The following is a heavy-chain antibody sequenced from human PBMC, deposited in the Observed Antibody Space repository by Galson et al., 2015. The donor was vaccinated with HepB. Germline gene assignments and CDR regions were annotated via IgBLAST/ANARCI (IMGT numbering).Heavy chain of an antibody. CDR3: ASTTSDPNGGGPHDAFEI. V-gene: IGHV5-51*01. Sequence: QSGGAVHKPGESLKISCKGSGYSVTSYWIGWVRQIPGKGLLWMGIIYPGDSDTRYSPYFQGQVTISADKSISTAYLRWSSLKDSDTAKSYCASTTSDPNGGGPHDAFEIWGQGTMVTVSS. CDR1: GYSVTSYW. J-gene: IGHJ3*02. D-gene: IGHD4-23*01. CDR2: IYPGDSDT.